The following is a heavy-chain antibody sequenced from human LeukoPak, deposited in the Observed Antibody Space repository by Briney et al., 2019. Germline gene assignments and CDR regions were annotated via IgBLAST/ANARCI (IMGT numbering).Heavy chain of an antibody. CDR2: ISSSSSYI. CDR1: GFTFSSYS. D-gene: IGHD6-19*01. Sequence: PGGSLSLSCAASGFTFSSYSMNWVRQAPGKGLEWVSSISSSSSYIYYADSVKGRFTISRDNAKNSLYLQMNSLRAEDTAVYYCARRTVAGTPFAGAAFDIWGQGTMVTVSS. J-gene: IGHJ3*02. V-gene: IGHV3-21*01. CDR3: ARRTVAGTPFAGAAFDI.